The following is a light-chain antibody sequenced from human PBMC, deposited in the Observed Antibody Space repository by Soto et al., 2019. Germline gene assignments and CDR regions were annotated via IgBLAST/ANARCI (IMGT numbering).Light chain of an antibody. V-gene: IGKV3-20*01. CDR1: QSINSKS. CDR3: QHDGGSFI. J-gene: IGKJ3*01. Sequence: EIVLTQSPGTLSLSPGEGATVSCRVSQSINSKSLVWYQRKFGQAPRLLIYNTSSRATGIPDRFSGSGSGTDFTLSISRLEPEDVAVYYCQHDGGSFIFGPGTKVDFK. CDR2: NTS.